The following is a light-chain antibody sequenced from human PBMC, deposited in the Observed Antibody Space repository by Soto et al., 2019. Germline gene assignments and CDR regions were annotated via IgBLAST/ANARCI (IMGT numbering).Light chain of an antibody. Sequence: QSVLTQPASVSGSPGQSITISCTGTSSDVGGYNYVSWYQQHPDKAPKLMIYEVSNRPSGVPDRFSGSKSGNTASLTISGLQAEDEADYYCSSYTSSNTYVFGTGTKVTVL. CDR3: SSYTSSNTYV. V-gene: IGLV2-14*01. CDR2: EVS. CDR1: SSDVGGYNY. J-gene: IGLJ1*01.